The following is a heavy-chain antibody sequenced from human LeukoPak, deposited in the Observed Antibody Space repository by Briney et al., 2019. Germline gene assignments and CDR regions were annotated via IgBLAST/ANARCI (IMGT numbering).Heavy chain of an antibody. CDR1: GFTFSSYA. D-gene: IGHD1-1*01. V-gene: IGHV3-23*01. J-gene: IGHJ4*02. Sequence: PGGSLGLSCAASGFTFSSYAMSWVRQAPGKGLEWVSAISGSGGSTYYADSVKGRFTISRDNSKNTLYLQMNSLRAEDTAVYYCAKGERGPYYFDYWGQGTLVTVSS. CDR3: AKGERGPYYFDY. CDR2: ISGSGGST.